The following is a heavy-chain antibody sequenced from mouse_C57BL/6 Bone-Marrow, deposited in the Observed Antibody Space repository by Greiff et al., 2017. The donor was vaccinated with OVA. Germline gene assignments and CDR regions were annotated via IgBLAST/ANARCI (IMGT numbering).Heavy chain of an antibody. V-gene: IGHV1-64*01. CDR2: IHPNSGST. CDR1: GYTFTSYW. CDR3: ARYGGYYGSSSFGY. Sequence: QVQLQQPGAELVKPGASVKLSCKASGYTFTSYWMHWVKQRPGQGLEWIGMIHPNSGSTNYNEKFKSKATLTVDKSSSTAYMQLSSLTSEDSAVYYWARYGGYYGSSSFGYWGQGTTLTVSS. J-gene: IGHJ2*01. D-gene: IGHD1-1*01.